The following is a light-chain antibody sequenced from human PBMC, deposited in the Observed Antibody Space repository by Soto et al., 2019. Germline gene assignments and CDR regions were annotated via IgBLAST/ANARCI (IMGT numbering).Light chain of an antibody. Sequence: ALTQPRSVSGSPGQSVTISCTGTSSDVGGYSYVSWYQQHPGKAPKVMIYDVSKRPSGVPDRFSGSKSGNTASLTISGLQAGDEADYYCCSYAGTYTFEVFGTGTKV. CDR3: CSYAGTYTFEV. V-gene: IGLV2-11*01. CDR2: DVS. J-gene: IGLJ1*01. CDR1: SSDVGGYSY.